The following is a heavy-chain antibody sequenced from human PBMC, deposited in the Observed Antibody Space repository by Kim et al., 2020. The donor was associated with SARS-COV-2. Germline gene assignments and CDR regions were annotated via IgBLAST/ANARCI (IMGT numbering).Heavy chain of an antibody. CDR2: GST. V-gene: IGHV3-23*01. Sequence: GSTYYPDTVKRPLTISRAASKNTLYLQMNHLRAEDTAVYYCAKTRSGYCFDYWGQGTLVTVSS. J-gene: IGHJ4*02. CDR3: AKTRSGYCFDY. D-gene: IGHD3-22*01.